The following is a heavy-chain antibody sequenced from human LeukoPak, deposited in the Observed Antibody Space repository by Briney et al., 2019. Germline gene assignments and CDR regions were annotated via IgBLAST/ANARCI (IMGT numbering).Heavy chain of an antibody. CDR1: GFTFSSYA. CDR3: AREVVVPAAITFYYYYYMDV. CDR2: ISGSGGST. V-gene: IGHV3-23*01. D-gene: IGHD2-2*01. J-gene: IGHJ6*03. Sequence: GGSLRLSCAASGFTFSSYAMSWVRQAPGRGLEWVSAISGSGGSTYYADSVKGRFTISRDNAKNSLYLQMNRLRAEDTAVYYCAREVVVPAAITFYYYYYMDVWGKGTTVTVSS.